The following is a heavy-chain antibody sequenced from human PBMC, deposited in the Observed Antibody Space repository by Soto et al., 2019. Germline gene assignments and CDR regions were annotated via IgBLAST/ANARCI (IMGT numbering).Heavy chain of an antibody. V-gene: IGHV4-39*01. CDR1: GGSISRSSYY. CDR3: STRAPEGFDP. J-gene: IGHJ5*02. Sequence: SETLSLTCNVSGGSISRSSYYWGWIRQPPGKGLEWIGSMYYSGSTYYNPSLKIRVTISIDTPKTQLSLKVTSVSAADTAVYSCSTRAPEGFDPWGQGTLVTVSS. CDR2: MYYSGST.